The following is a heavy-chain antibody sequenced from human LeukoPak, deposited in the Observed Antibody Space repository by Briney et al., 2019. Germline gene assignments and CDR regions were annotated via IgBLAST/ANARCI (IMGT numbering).Heavy chain of an antibody. Sequence: GASVKVSCKAPGGTFSSYAISWVRQAPGQGLEWMGGIIPIFGTANYAQKFQGRVTITADESTSTAYMELSSLRSEDTAVYYCARVTDVVVPAAIRGYYYYYGMDVWGQGTTVTVSS. CDR3: ARVTDVVVPAAIRGYYYYYGMDV. CDR1: GGTFSSYA. V-gene: IGHV1-69*13. J-gene: IGHJ6*02. D-gene: IGHD2-2*02. CDR2: IIPIFGTA.